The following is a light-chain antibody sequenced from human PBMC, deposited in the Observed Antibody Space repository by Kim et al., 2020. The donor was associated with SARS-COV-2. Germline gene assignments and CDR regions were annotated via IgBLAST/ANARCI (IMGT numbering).Light chain of an antibody. CDR3: QSRDSGGNVV. J-gene: IGLJ2*01. CDR2: GRN. Sequence: SSELTQDPAVSVALGQTVRITCQGDSLRTHYATWYQQKPRQAPVLVIYGRNNRPSGIPDRFSGSASGNTASLTISGAQAEDEADFYCQSRDSGGNVVFGGGTKVTVL. V-gene: IGLV3-19*01. CDR1: SLRTHY.